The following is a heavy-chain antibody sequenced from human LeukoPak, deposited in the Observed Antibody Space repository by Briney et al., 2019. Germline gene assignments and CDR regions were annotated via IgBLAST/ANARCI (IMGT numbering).Heavy chain of an antibody. V-gene: IGHV3-21*01. CDR1: GFTFSSYS. CDR3: ARIYCGTIWSDGRQFVDV. Sequence: GGSQRLSCAASGFTFSSYSMNWVRQAPGKGPEWVSSISSSSSYIYYADSVKGRFTISRDNAKNSLYLQMNSLRAEDAAVYYCARIYCGTIWSDGRQFVDVWGKGTTVTVSS. D-gene: IGHD2-21*01. J-gene: IGHJ6*04. CDR2: ISSSSSYI.